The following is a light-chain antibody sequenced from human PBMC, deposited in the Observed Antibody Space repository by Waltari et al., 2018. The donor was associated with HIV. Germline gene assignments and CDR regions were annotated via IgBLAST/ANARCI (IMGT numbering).Light chain of an antibody. CDR1: SSNIGSNT. V-gene: IGLV1-44*01. CDR2: SNN. J-gene: IGLJ3*02. Sequence: QSVLTQPPSASGTPGQRVTVSCSGSSSNIGSNTVTWFQQLPGTAPKLLIYSNNQRPSGVPDRFSGSKSGTSASLAITGLQSEDEAHYYCAAWDDSLNGWVFGGGTKLTVL. CDR3: AAWDDSLNGWV.